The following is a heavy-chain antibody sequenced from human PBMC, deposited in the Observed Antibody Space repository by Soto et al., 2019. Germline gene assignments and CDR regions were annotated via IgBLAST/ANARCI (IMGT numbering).Heavy chain of an antibody. CDR2: ISGSGDST. J-gene: IGHJ4*02. CDR3: ARRSSSWYFDY. D-gene: IGHD6-13*01. CDR1: GFTFSSYA. V-gene: IGHV3-23*01. Sequence: EVQLLESGGGLVQPGGSLRLSCAASGFTFSSYAMNWVRQAPEKGLEWVSVISGSGDSTYYADSVKGRFTISRDNSKNTLYLQMNSLRAEDTAVYYCARRSSSWYFDYWGQGTLVTVSS.